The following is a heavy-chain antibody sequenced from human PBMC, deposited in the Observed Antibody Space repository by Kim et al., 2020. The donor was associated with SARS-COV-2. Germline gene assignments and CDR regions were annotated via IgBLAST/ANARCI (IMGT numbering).Heavy chain of an antibody. CDR3: ARVPRGTRSWFDP. CDR2: IKQDGSEK. Sequence: GGSLRLSCAASGFTFSSYWMSWVRQAPGKGLEWVANIKQDGSEKYYVDSVKGRFTISRDNAKNSLYLQMNSLRAEDTAVYYCARVPRGTRSWFDPWGQGTLVTVSS. J-gene: IGHJ5*02. V-gene: IGHV3-7*01. CDR1: GFTFSSYW.